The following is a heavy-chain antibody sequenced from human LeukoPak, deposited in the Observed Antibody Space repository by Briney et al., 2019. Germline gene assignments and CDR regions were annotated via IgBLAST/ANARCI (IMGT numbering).Heavy chain of an antibody. CDR2: ISSSSSSYI. J-gene: IGHJ5*02. V-gene: IGHV3-21*01. D-gene: IGHD5-24*01. CDR1: GFTFSSYS. Sequence: GGSLRLSCAASGFTFSSYSMNWVRQAPGKGLEWVSSISSSSSSYIYYADSVKGRFTISRDNAKNSLYLQMNSLRAEDTAAYYCARDSFGYRGPFDPWGQGTLVTVSS. CDR3: ARDSFGYRGPFDP.